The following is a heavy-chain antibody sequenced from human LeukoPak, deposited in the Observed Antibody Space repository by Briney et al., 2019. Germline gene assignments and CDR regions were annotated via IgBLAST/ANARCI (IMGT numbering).Heavy chain of an antibody. CDR3: ATTPREYSSPWYYFDY. D-gene: IGHD6-6*01. CDR1: GGSLRNYY. CDR2: IYYSGST. Sequence: SETLSLTRTVSGGSLRNYYWSWFRRPPGKGLEWIGDIYYSGSTNYNPSPKSRVSISVDTSKNQFSLKLRSVTGADTAVHYCATTPREYSSPWYYFDYWGQGILVTVSS. V-gene: IGHV4-59*01. J-gene: IGHJ4*02.